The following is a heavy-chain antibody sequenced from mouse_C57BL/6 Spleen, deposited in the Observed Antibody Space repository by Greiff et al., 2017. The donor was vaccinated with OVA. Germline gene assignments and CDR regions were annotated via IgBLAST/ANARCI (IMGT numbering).Heavy chain of an antibody. D-gene: IGHD2-1*01. CDR2: IRSKSNNYAT. V-gene: IGHV10-1*01. J-gene: IGHJ3*01. Sequence: EVKLVESGGGLVQPKGSLKLSCAASGFSFNTYAMNWVRQAPGKGLEWVARIRSKSNNYATYYADSVKDRFTISRDDSESMLYLQMNNLKTEDTAMYYCVRRGGNYWFAYWGQGTLVTVSA. CDR3: VRRGGNYWFAY. CDR1: GFSFNTYA.